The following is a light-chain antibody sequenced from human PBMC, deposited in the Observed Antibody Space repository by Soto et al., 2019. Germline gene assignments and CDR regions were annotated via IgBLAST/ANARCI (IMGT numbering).Light chain of an antibody. V-gene: IGKV3-11*01. CDR1: QIVNSY. CDR3: QQRDIWPWT. CDR2: DAS. Sequence: IVLTHAPSTLSLSPWERATLSCLFSQIVNSYLVLYQQKPGQAPRLLIYDASKRATGIPARFSGSGSGTDFTLTISSLEPEDFAVYYCQQRDIWPWTFGQGTKVDIK. J-gene: IGKJ1*01.